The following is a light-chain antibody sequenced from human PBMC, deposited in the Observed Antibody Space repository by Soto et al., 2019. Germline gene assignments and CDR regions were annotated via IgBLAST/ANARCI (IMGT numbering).Light chain of an antibody. CDR2: EVS. CDR1: SSDVGGYNY. J-gene: IGLJ2*01. Sequence: QSVLTQPASVSGSPGQSITISCTGTSSDVGGYNYVSWYQQHPVKAPKLMIYEVSNRPSGVSNRFSGSKSGNTASLTISGLQAEDEADYYCSSYTSSSPVVFGGGTQLTVL. V-gene: IGLV2-14*01. CDR3: SSYTSSSPVV.